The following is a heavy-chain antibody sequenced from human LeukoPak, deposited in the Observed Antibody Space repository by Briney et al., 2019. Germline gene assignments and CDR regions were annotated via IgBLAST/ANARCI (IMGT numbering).Heavy chain of an antibody. J-gene: IGHJ5*02. CDR3: ARESIAAGFRWFDP. D-gene: IGHD6-6*01. CDR2: IIPIFGTA. Sequence: SVTVSCKASGGTFSSYAISWVRPAPGQGLEWMGGIIPIFGTANYAQKFQGRVTITTDESTSTAYMELSSLRSEDTAVYYCARESIAAGFRWFDPWGQGTLVTVSS. V-gene: IGHV1-69*05. CDR1: GGTFSSYA.